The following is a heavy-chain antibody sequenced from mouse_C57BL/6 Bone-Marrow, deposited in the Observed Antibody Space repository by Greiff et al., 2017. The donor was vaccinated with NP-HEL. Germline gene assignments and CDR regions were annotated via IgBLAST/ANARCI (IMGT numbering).Heavy chain of an antibody. CDR1: GFTFSSYG. J-gene: IGHJ4*01. CDR3: ARGPPIYYYGTYAMDY. Sequence: EVKLMESGGDLVKPGGSLKLSCAASGFTFSSYGMSWVRQTPDKRLEWVATISSGGSYTYYPDSVKGRFTISRDNAKNTLYLQMSSLKSEDTAMYYCARGPPIYYYGTYAMDYWGQGTSVTVSS. CDR2: ISSGGSYT. D-gene: IGHD1-1*01. V-gene: IGHV5-6*01.